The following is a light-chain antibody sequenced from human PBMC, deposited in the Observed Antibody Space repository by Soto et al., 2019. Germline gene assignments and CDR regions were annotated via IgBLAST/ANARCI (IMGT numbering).Light chain of an antibody. CDR1: QSISSS. V-gene: IGKV1-5*01. Sequence: DIQMTQSPSTLSASVGDRVTITCRASQSISSSLAWYQQKPGKAPKLLIYDASSLESGVPSRFSGSGSGTEFTLTISSLQPDDFSTYYCQQYNSYSWTFGQGTKVEIK. CDR3: QQYNSYSWT. J-gene: IGKJ1*01. CDR2: DAS.